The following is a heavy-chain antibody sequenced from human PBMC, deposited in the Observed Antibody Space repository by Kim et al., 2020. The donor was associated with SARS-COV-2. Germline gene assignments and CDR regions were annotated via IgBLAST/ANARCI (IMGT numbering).Heavy chain of an antibody. D-gene: IGHD3-22*01. J-gene: IGHJ1*01. CDR1: GDSVSSNIPA. Sequence: SQTLSLTCAITGDSVSSNIPAWNWFRQSPSRGLEWLGRTYYRSKWFYDYSVSVKGRITINADTSKNQFSLQLNSVTPEDTAVYFCARGGDDSGGYFYRYFQHGGLGTPVTVSS. V-gene: IGHV6-1*01. CDR2: TYYRSKWFY. CDR3: ARGGDDSGGYFYRYFQH.